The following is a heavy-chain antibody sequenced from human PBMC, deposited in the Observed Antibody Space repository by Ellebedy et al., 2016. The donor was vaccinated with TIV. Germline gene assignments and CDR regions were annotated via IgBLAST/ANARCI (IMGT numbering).Heavy chain of an antibody. CDR3: ARGAPFPYYFDS. J-gene: IGHJ4*02. CDR2: IYHSGSN. V-gene: IGHV4-59*01. CDR1: GGFISNYY. Sequence: MPSETLSLTCAVSGGFISNYYWTWIRQSPETGLEWIGSIYHSGSNGSNPSLKSRVTISVDTPKNQFSLKLNSVTAADTAVYYCARGAPFPYYFDSWGQGLLVTVSS.